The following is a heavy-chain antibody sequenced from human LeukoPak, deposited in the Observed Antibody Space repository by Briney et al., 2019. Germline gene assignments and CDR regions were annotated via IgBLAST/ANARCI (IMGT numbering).Heavy chain of an antibody. CDR3: ARHADSRAYYYYGMDV. Sequence: SETLSLTCTVSGGSISSSSYYWVWIRQPPGKGLEWIGSIYYSGSTYYNPSLKSRVTISVDTSKNQFSLKLSSVTAADTAVYYCARHADSRAYYYYGMDVWGQGTTVTVSS. CDR1: GGSISSSSYY. J-gene: IGHJ6*02. D-gene: IGHD6-13*01. CDR2: IYYSGST. V-gene: IGHV4-39*01.